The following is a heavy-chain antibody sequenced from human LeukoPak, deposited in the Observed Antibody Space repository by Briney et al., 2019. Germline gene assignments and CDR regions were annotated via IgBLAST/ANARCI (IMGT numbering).Heavy chain of an antibody. D-gene: IGHD2/OR15-2a*01. CDR2: IWYDGSNT. Sequence: PGMSLRLSCAASGYTFSIYGMNWVRQAPGKGLEWVAIIWYDGSNTYFAESVMGRFSISKDNFKNIVYLQMNSLKIGDTGVYYCARAGIVNALDYWGQGAQVTVSP. CDR3: ARAGIVNALDY. CDR1: GYTFSIYG. J-gene: IGHJ4*02. V-gene: IGHV3-33*01.